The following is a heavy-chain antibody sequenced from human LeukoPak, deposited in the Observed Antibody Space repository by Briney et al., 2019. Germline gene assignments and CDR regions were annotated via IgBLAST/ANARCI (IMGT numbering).Heavy chain of an antibody. CDR1: GDTFTEYA. Sequence: GASVKVSCKASGDTFTEYAMHWVRQAPGQRLEWMGWINAGNGATKYSQKFQGRFTITRDTSASTAYMALSGLTSEDTTIYYCARGRWSSSGWYYFDYWGQGTQVTVSS. V-gene: IGHV1-3*01. CDR2: INAGNGAT. CDR3: ARGRWSSSGWYYFDY. J-gene: IGHJ4*02. D-gene: IGHD6-19*01.